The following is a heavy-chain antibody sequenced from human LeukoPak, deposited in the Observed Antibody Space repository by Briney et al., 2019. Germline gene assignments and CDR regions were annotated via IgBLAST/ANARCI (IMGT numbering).Heavy chain of an antibody. Sequence: SETLSLTCAVSGGSITSGNWWSWVRQSPGKGLQWIGEVYRSGSTNFNPSLKSRVTISVDTSKNQFSLKLSSVTAADTAVYYCARAPPRVVVTTSWFDPWGQGTLVTVSS. CDR3: ARAPPRVVVTTSWFDP. J-gene: IGHJ5*02. V-gene: IGHV4-4*02. CDR1: GGSITSGNW. CDR2: VYRSGST. D-gene: IGHD2-21*02.